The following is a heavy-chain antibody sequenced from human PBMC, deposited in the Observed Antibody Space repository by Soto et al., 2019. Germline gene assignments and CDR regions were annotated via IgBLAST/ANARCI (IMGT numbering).Heavy chain of an antibody. Sequence: QVQLVQSGAEVKKPGASVKVSCKASGYTFTSYGISWVRQAPGQGLEWMGWISGYNGTTKYAQKVQGRVTMTTDPYTSTAYMDLRSMRSGATATYYCARAAEGLGLGELPLLSLTFDYWGQGTLVTATS. V-gene: IGHV1-18*01. J-gene: IGHJ4*02. D-gene: IGHD3-16*01. CDR2: ISGYNGTT. CDR3: ARAAEGLGLGELPLLSLTFDY. CDR1: GYTFTSYG.